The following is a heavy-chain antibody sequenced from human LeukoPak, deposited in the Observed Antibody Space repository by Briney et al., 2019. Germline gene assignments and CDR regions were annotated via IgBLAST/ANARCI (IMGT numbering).Heavy chain of an antibody. CDR2: IYHSGST. J-gene: IGHJ4*02. CDR1: GGSISSGGYS. D-gene: IGHD5-18*01. Sequence: SQTLSLTCAVSGGSISSGGYSWSWIRQPPGKGLEWIGYIYHSGSTYYNPSLKSRVTISVDRSKNQFSLRLSSVTAADTAVYYCARGYSYGGVDYWGQGTLVTVSS. V-gene: IGHV4-30-2*01. CDR3: ARGYSYGGVDY.